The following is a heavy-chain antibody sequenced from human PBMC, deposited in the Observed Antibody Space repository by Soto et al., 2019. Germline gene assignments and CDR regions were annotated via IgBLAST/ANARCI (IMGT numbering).Heavy chain of an antibody. CDR1: GGTSRNYV. D-gene: IGHD1-26*01. V-gene: IGHV1-69*13. CDR3: AKGFGNYWAFDY. Sequence: ASVKVSCKDSGGTSRNYVISWVRQAPGQGLEWMGGIIPSFGTPTYAQKFQGRVTITADESTSTAYMELSSLRSEDTAVYYCAKGFGNYWAFDYWGQGTLVTVSS. CDR2: IIPSFGTP. J-gene: IGHJ4*02.